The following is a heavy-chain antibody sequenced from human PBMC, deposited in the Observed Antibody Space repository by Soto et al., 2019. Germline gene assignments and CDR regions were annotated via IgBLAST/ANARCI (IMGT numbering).Heavy chain of an antibody. CDR1: GYTITSYG. J-gene: IGHJ4*02. CDR2: ISAYNGNT. CDR3: ARISSSSWYEYYFDY. Sequence: QVQLVQSGAEVKKPGASVKVSCKASGYTITSYGISWVRQAPGQGLEWMGWISAYNGNTNYAQKLQGRVTMTTDRSTSTAYMELRSLRSDDTAVDYCARISSSSWYEYYFDYWGQGTLVTVSS. V-gene: IGHV1-18*01. D-gene: IGHD6-13*01.